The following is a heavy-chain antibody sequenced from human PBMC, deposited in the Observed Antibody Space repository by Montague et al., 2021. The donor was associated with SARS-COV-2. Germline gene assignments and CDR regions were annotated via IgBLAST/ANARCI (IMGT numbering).Heavy chain of an antibody. V-gene: IGHV4-39*07. D-gene: IGHD2-15*01. J-gene: IGHJ4*02. CDR1: GGSISSSNYF. Sequence: SETLSLTCTVSGGSISSSNYFWGWIRQPPGKGLEWIGSIYFGGSTYYNPSLKSRVTISVDTSKNQFSLKLNSVTAADTAVYWCARGVWKGVFGYYSDGGFDYWGQGTMVSVSS. CDR2: IYFGGST. CDR3: ARGVWKGVFGYYSDGGFDY.